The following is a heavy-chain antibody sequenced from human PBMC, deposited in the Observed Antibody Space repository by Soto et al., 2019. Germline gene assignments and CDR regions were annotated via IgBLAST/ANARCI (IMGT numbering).Heavy chain of an antibody. J-gene: IGHJ6*02. D-gene: IGHD2-2*01. Sequence: SETLSLTCTVSGGSISSYYWSWIRQPPGKGLEWIGYIYYSGSTYYNPSLKSRVTISVDTSKNQFSLKLSSVTAADTAVYYCARARGYCISTSCPRARYYYYGMDVWGQGTTVTVSS. CDR3: ARARGYCISTSCPRARYYYYGMDV. CDR1: GGSISSYY. V-gene: IGHV4-59*08. CDR2: IYYSGST.